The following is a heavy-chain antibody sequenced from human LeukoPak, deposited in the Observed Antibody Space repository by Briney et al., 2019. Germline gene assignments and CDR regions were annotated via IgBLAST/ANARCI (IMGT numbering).Heavy chain of an antibody. V-gene: IGHV3-7*01. CDR1: GFTFGDYR. D-gene: IGHD1-26*01. CDR2: IKEDGSEK. Sequence: PGGSLRLSCAASGFTFGDYRMSWVRQVPGKGLEWVANIKEDGSEKFYVDSVKGRFTISRDNTESSLSLQMNSLRVEDTAVYFCSRGGAINGYYVYWGQGTLVTVSS. J-gene: IGHJ4*02. CDR3: SRGGAINGYYVY.